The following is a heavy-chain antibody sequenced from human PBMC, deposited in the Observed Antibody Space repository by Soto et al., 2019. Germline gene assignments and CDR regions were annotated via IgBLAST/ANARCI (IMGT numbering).Heavy chain of an antibody. Sequence: SETLSLTCTVSGGSISSYYWSWIRQPPGKGLEWIGYIYYSGSTNYNPSLKSRVTISVDTSKNQFSLKLSSVTAADTAVYYCARQGLSYYMDVWGKGTTVTVSS. V-gene: IGHV4-59*08. J-gene: IGHJ6*03. CDR2: IYYSGST. CDR3: ARQGLSYYMDV. CDR1: GGSISSYY.